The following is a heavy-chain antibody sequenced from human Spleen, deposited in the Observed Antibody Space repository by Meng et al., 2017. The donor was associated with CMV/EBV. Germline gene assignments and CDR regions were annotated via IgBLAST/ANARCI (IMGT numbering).Heavy chain of an antibody. J-gene: IGHJ4*02. D-gene: IGHD4-17*01. CDR1: GFHFGTYW. CDR3: ASLYGDSVPYYFDY. CDR2: INQDASQK. Sequence: GGSLRLSCAGSGFHFGTYWMTWVRQAPGKALEWVANINQDASQKNYVDSVEGRFTISRDNAKNSMYLQMNSLRAEDTAVYYCASLYGDSVPYYFDYWGQGTLVTVSS. V-gene: IGHV3-7*01.